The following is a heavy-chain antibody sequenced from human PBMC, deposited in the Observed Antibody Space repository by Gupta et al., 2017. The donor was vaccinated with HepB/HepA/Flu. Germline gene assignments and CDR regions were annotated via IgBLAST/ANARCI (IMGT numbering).Heavy chain of an antibody. D-gene: IGHD3-3*01. CDR3: AKGGITIFGVVIISYYYYMDV. Sequence: EVQLVQSGAEVKKPGATVKTSCKVSGYTFTDYYMHWVQQAPGKGLEWMGLVDPEDGETIYAEKFQSRVTITADTSTDTAYMELSSLRSEDTAVYYCAKGGITIFGVVIISYYYYMDVWGKGTTVTVSS. CDR1: GYTFTDYY. J-gene: IGHJ6*03. V-gene: IGHV1-69-2*01. CDR2: VDPEDGET.